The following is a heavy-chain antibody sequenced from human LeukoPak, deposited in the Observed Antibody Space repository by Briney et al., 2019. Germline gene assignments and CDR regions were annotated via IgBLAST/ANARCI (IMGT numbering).Heavy chain of an antibody. D-gene: IGHD3-22*01. J-gene: IGHJ4*02. CDR2: INPSGGST. CDR1: GYTFTSYY. V-gene: IGHV1-46*01. CDR3: ASLLYYYDSSGTKGV. Sequence: ASVKVSCKASGYTFTSYYMHWVRQAPGQGLEWMGIINPSGGSTSYAQKFQGRVTMTRDTSTGTVYMELSSLRSEDTAVSYCASLLYYYDSSGTKGVWGPGTLVTVSS.